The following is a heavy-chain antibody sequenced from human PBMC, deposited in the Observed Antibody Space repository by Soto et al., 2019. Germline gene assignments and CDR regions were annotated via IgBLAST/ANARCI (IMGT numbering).Heavy chain of an antibody. CDR1: GFTVSSNY. V-gene: IGHV3-53*04. CDR3: ATFYDTRGYTPSYAFDI. CDR2: IYSGGST. Sequence: EVQLVESGGGLVQPGGSLRLSCAASGFTVSSNYMSWVRQAPGKGLEWVSDIYSGGSTYYAASVKCRFTISRHSSKNTLYLQMNILRAEDTAVYFCATFYDTRGYTPSYAFDIWGQGTMVTVSS. J-gene: IGHJ3*02. D-gene: IGHD3-22*01.